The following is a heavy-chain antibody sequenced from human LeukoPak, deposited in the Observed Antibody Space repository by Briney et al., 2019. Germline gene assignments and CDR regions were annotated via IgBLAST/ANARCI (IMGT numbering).Heavy chain of an antibody. Sequence: SETLSLTCTVSGGSISSYYWSWIRQPAGKGLEWIGRIYTTGGTNYNPSLKSRVTISIDKSKNQFSLKLSSVTAADTAVYYCARGDTVATGLYDYWGQGTLVTVPS. CDR1: GGSISSYY. D-gene: IGHD5-12*01. CDR2: IYTTGGT. CDR3: ARGDTVATGLYDY. J-gene: IGHJ4*02. V-gene: IGHV4-4*07.